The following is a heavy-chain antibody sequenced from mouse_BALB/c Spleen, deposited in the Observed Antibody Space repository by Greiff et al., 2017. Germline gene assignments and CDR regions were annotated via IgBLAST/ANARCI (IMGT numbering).Heavy chain of an antibody. CDR2: ISNGGGST. V-gene: IGHV5-12-2*01. CDR1: GFTFSSYT. CDR3: ARHTHYYGSSYDFDY. Sequence: EVKLVESGGGLVKPGGSLKLSCAASGFTFSSYTMSWVRQTPEKRLEWVAYISNGGGSTYYPDTVKGRFTISRDNAKNTLYLQMSSLKSEDTAMYYCARHTHYYGSSYDFDYWGQGTTLTVSS. D-gene: IGHD1-1*01. J-gene: IGHJ2*01.